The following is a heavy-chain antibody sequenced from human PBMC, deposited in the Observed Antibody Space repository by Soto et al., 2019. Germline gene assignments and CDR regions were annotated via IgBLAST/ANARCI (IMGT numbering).Heavy chain of an antibody. CDR2: FDPEDGET. D-gene: IGHD3-22*01. J-gene: IGHJ4*02. Sequence: ASVKVSCKVSGYTLTDLSMHWVRQAPGKGLEWMGGFDPEDGETIYAQKFQGRVTMTEDTSTDTAYMELSSLRSEDTAVYYCATAERDYYDSSGFNYWGQGTLVTVSS. CDR1: GYTLTDLS. V-gene: IGHV1-24*01. CDR3: ATAERDYYDSSGFNY.